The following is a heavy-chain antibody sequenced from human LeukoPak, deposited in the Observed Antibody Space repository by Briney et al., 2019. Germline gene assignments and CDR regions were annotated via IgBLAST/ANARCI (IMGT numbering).Heavy chain of an antibody. Sequence: GGSLRLSCTASGFTFSVYCMQWVRQAPGKGPVWVSRINNDGRSTAYADSVRGRFTISRDNAKNTLHLQMNSLRGEDTAVYYCARESAAALDYWGQGTLVTVSS. CDR1: GFTFSVYC. J-gene: IGHJ4*02. CDR2: INNDGRST. V-gene: IGHV3-74*01. D-gene: IGHD6-13*01. CDR3: ARESAAALDY.